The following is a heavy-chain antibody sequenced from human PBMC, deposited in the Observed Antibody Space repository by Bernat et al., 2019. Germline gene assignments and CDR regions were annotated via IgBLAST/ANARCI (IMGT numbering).Heavy chain of an antibody. D-gene: IGHD5-18*01. CDR3: ARSPTMVTFPRFDY. Sequence: QVQLQESGPGLVKPSETLSLTCTVSGGSISSYYWSWIRQPPGKGLDWIGYVYHTGSTNYNPSLQSRVTMSVDTSKNQFSLNLTSVTAADTAVYYCARSPTMVTFPRFDYWGQGTLVTVSS. CDR2: VYHTGST. CDR1: GGSISSYY. J-gene: IGHJ4*02. V-gene: IGHV4-59*01.